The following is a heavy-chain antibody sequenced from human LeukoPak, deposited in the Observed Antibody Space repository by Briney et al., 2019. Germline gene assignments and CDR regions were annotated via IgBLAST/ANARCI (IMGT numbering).Heavy chain of an antibody. Sequence: ASVKVSCKAYGYTFTDYYIHWVRQAPGQGLEWMGRINPNSGDTNFAQKFQGRVTMTEDTSTDTAYMELSSLRSEDTAVYYCATAFSHLELRDYWGQGTLVTVSS. V-gene: IGHV1-2*06. J-gene: IGHJ4*02. CDR1: GYTFTDYY. CDR3: ATAFSHLELRDY. D-gene: IGHD1-7*01. CDR2: INPNSGDT.